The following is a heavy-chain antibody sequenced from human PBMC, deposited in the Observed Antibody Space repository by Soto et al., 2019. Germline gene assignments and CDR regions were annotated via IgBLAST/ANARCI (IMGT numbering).Heavy chain of an antibody. CDR2: INHSGST. CDR1: GGSFSGYY. CDR3: ARTGYYYYYMDV. V-gene: IGHV4-34*01. J-gene: IGHJ6*03. Sequence: ETLSLTCAVYGGSFSGYYWSWIRQPPGKGLEWIGEINHSGSTNYNPSLKGRVTISVDTSKNQFSLKLSSVTAADTAVYYCARTGYYYYYMDVWGKGTTVTVSS. D-gene: IGHD6-13*01.